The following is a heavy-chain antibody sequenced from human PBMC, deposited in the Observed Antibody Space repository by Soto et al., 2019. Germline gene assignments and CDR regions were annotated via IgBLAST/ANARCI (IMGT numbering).Heavy chain of an antibody. CDR1: GXTFSDHP. Sequence: GSLRLACATSGXTFSDHPMHWVRQAPGEGLEWVSGVRGDFVTTPYADSVKGRFTISRDNSNNTLYLQMNSLRAEDTDIYYCVKEGKMGVEGFDFWGQGTLGTVSS. J-gene: IGHJ4*02. D-gene: IGHD1-26*01. CDR3: VKEGKMGVEGFDF. CDR2: VRGDFVTT. V-gene: IGHV3-23*01.